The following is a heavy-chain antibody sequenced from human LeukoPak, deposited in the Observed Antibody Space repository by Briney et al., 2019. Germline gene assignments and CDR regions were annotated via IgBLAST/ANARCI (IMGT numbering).Heavy chain of an antibody. CDR2: ISAYNGNT. D-gene: IGHD3-3*01. V-gene: IGHV1-18*01. Sequence: ASVKVSCKASGYTFTSYGISWVRQAPGQGLEWMGGISAYNGNTNYAQKLQGRVTMTTDTSTSTAYMELRSLRSDDTAVYYCARVHKYYDFWSGYYSHDAFDIWGQGTMVTVSS. CDR3: ARVHKYYDFWSGYYSHDAFDI. J-gene: IGHJ3*02. CDR1: GYTFTSYG.